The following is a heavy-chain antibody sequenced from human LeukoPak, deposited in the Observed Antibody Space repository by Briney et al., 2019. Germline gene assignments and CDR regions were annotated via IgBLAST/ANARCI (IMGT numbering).Heavy chain of an antibody. CDR2: IYYSGST. Sequence: SETLSLTCTVSGGSISSYYWSWIRQPPGKGLEWIGYIYYSGSTNYNLSLKSRVTISVDTSKNQFSLKLSSVTAADTAVYYCARDGSVLGIDAFDIWGQGTMVTVSS. V-gene: IGHV4-59*01. D-gene: IGHD7-27*01. J-gene: IGHJ3*02. CDR3: ARDGSVLGIDAFDI. CDR1: GGSISSYY.